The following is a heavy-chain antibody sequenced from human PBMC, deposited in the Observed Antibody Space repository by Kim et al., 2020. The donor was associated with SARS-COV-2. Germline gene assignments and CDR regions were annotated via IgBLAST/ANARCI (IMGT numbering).Heavy chain of an antibody. D-gene: IGHD6-19*01. CDR3: ARTTSGWPNWFDS. Sequence: GYAQKCQGRVTVTRDNSIRTAYLELSNLRSEDTAVDYCARTTSGWPNWFDSWGQGTLVTVSS. J-gene: IGHJ5*01. V-gene: IGHV1-8*01.